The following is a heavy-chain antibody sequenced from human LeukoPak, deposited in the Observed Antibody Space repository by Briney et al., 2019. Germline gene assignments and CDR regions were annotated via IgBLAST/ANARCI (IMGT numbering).Heavy chain of an antibody. CDR3: ARGDYYDSSGYSIDY. Sequence: SETLSLTCAVYGGSFSGYYWSWIRQRPGKGLEWIGEINHSGSTNYNPSLKSRVTISVDTSKNQFSLKLSSVTAADTAVYYCARGDYYDSSGYSIDYWGQGTLVTVSS. J-gene: IGHJ4*02. D-gene: IGHD3-22*01. V-gene: IGHV4-34*01. CDR1: GGSFSGYY. CDR2: INHSGST.